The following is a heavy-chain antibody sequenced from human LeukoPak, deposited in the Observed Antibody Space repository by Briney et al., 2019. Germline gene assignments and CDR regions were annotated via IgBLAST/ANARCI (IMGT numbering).Heavy chain of an antibody. Sequence: SETLSLTCAVYGGSFGGYYWSWIRQPPGKGLEWIGEINHSGSTNYNPSLKSRVTISVDTSKNQVSLKMTSVTAADTAVYYCARDSSGDYWYFGLWGRGTLVTVSS. V-gene: IGHV4-34*01. CDR2: INHSGST. D-gene: IGHD4-17*01. CDR3: ARDSSGDYWYFGL. J-gene: IGHJ2*01. CDR1: GGSFGGYY.